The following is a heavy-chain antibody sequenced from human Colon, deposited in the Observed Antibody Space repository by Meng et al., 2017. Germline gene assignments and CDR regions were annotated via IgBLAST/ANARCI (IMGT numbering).Heavy chain of an antibody. CDR1: GGTFSNNV. Sequence: SVKVSCKASGGTFSNNVTNWVRQAPGQGLEWMGRFIPILNRADTAQKFHGRLTFSVDTSTNTAYMGVTSLTSEDTAVYYGASTTLTTGGLDNWGQGTLVTVSS. CDR2: FIPILNRA. J-gene: IGHJ4*02. D-gene: IGHD4-11*01. CDR3: ASTTLTTGGLDN. V-gene: IGHV1-69*04.